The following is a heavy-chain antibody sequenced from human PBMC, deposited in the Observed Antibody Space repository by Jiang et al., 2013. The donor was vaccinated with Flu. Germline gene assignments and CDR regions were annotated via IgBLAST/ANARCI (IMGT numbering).Heavy chain of an antibody. CDR3: ARTRRYCSGGRCFPDAFDI. J-gene: IGHJ3*02. CDR1: GFSLTSSGMR. V-gene: IGHV2-70*04. Sequence: TLTRSFSGFSLTSSGMRVSWIRQPPGKALEWLARIDWDDDKFYTTSLETRLTISKDTSKNQVILTMTNMDPADTATYYCARTRRYCSGGRCFPDAFDIWGQGTKVTVSS. D-gene: IGHD2-15*01. CDR2: IDWDDDK.